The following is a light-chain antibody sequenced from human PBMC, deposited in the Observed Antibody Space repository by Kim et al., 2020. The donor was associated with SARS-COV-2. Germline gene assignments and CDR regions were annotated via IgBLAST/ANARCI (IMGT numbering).Light chain of an antibody. CDR2: DAS. V-gene: IGKV3-11*01. Sequence: EIVLTQSPAPLSLSPGERATLSCRASQGVSSYLGWYQQKPGQAPRLLIYDASNRATGIPARFSGSGSGTDFTLTISSLEPEDFAVYYCQQRRNWPLTFGGGTKVGIK. J-gene: IGKJ4*01. CDR1: QGVSSY. CDR3: QQRRNWPLT.